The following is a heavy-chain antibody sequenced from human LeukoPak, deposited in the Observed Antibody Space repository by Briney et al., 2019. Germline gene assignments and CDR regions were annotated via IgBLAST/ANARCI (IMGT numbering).Heavy chain of an antibody. Sequence: SVKVSCKDSGGTFSSYAISWVRQAPGQGLEWMGGIIPIFGTANYAQKFQGRVTITTDESTSTAYMELSSLRSEDTAVYYCARSFGDPGGSYYYMDVWGKGTTVTVSS. CDR1: GGTFSSYA. CDR2: IIPIFGTA. D-gene: IGHD3-10*01. V-gene: IGHV1-69*05. CDR3: ARSFGDPGGSYYYMDV. J-gene: IGHJ6*03.